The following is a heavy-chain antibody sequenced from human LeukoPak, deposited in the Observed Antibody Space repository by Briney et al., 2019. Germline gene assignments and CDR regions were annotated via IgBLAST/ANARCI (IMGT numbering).Heavy chain of an antibody. CDR2: ISGSGGST. J-gene: IGHJ6*03. D-gene: IGHD3-10*01. CDR1: GLTFSSYA. Sequence: GGSLRLSCAASGLTFSSYAMSWVRQAPGKGLEWVSAISGSGGSTYYADSVKGRFTISRDNSKNTLYLQMNSLRAEDTAVYYCAKVKGGPGSYPRRVYYYMDVWGKGTTVTVSS. V-gene: IGHV3-23*01. CDR3: AKVKGGPGSYPRRVYYYMDV.